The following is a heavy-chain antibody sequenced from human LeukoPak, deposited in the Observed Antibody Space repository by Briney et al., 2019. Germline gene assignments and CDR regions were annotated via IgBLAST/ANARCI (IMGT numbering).Heavy chain of an antibody. CDR1: GFTSSSYA. J-gene: IGHJ4*02. CDR2: ISGSGTST. D-gene: IGHD6-13*01. V-gene: IGHV3-23*01. CDR3: AKGIEYSSSWYPWSD. Sequence: PGGSLRLSCTASGFTSSSYAMSWVRQAPGKGLEWVSVISGSGTSTYYADSVKGRFTVSRDNSKNTLYLQMNSLRAEDTAVYYCAKGIEYSSSWYPWSDWGQGTLVTVSS.